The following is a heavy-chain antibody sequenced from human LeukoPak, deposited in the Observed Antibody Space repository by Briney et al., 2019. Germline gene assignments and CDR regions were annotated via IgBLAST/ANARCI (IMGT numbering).Heavy chain of an antibody. J-gene: IGHJ6*02. CDR1: GFAFSSNW. D-gene: IGHD5/OR15-5a*01. V-gene: IGHV3-7*01. Sequence: GGSLRLSCAASGFAFSSNWMSWVRQAPGRGLELVANISPDGSGKYCMDSVKGRFTISRDNAKNSLYLQMNSLRAEDTAVYYCARSWLVYYWYYGMDVWGQGTTVTVSS. CDR3: ARSWLVYYWYYGMDV. CDR2: ISPDGSGK.